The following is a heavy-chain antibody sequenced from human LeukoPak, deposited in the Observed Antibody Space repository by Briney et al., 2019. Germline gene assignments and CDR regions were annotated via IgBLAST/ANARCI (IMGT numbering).Heavy chain of an antibody. J-gene: IGHJ5*02. Sequence: SETLSLTCAVCGGSFSGYYWSWIRQPPGKGLEWIGEINHSGSTNYNPSLKSRVTISVDTSKNQFSLKLSSVTAADTAVYYCARARVVVAATLLNWFDPWGQGTLVTVSS. CDR2: INHSGST. D-gene: IGHD2-15*01. CDR3: ARARVVVAATLLNWFDP. CDR1: GGSFSGYY. V-gene: IGHV4-34*01.